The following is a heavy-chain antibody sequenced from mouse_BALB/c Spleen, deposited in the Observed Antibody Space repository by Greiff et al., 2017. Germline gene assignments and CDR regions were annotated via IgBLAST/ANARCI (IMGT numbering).Heavy chain of an antibody. V-gene: IGHV2-9*02. J-gene: IGHJ3*01. Sequence: VKLMESGPGLVAPSQSLSITCTVSGFSLTSYGVHWVRQPPGKGLEWLGVIWAGGSTNYNSALMSRLSISKDNSKSQVFLKMNSLQTDDTAMYYCARVPYGNYAWFAYWGQGTLVTVSA. CDR2: IWAGGST. CDR3: ARVPYGNYAWFAY. D-gene: IGHD2-1*01. CDR1: GFSLTSYG.